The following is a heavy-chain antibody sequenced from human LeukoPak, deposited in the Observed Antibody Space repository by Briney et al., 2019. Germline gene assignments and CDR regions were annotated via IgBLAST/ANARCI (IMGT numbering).Heavy chain of an antibody. V-gene: IGHV3-23*01. CDR3: AKDREQLWLLGYFDY. D-gene: IGHD5-18*01. J-gene: IGHJ4*02. Sequence: GGSLRLSCAASGFTFSSYAMSWVRQAPGKGLEWVSAISGSGGSTYYADSVKGRFTISRDNSKNTLYLQMNSLRAEDTAVYYCAKDREQLWLLGYFDYWGQGTLLTVSS. CDR1: GFTFSSYA. CDR2: ISGSGGST.